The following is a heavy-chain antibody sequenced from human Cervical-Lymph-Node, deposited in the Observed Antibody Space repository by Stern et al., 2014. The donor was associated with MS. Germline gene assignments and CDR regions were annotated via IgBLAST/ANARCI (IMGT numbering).Heavy chain of an antibody. D-gene: IGHD2-2*01. CDR1: GGSISSRGYY. Sequence: QLQLQESGPGLVKPSETLSLTCTVSGGSISSRGYYWAWIRQPPGKGLEWIGSIYYSGSTYYSPSLKSRVTISVDTSKNQFSLELSSVTAADTALYYCARHRWEYQLPPLDSWGQGTLVTVSS. J-gene: IGHJ4*02. V-gene: IGHV4-39*01. CDR2: IYYSGST. CDR3: ARHRWEYQLPPLDS.